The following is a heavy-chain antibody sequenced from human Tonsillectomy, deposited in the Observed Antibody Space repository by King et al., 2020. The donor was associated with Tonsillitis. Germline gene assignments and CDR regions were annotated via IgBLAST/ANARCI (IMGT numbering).Heavy chain of an antibody. CDR1: GFTVSSNY. CDR2: IHSGGST. D-gene: IGHD3-22*01. V-gene: IGHV3-53*01. CDR3: ARASKDYFDSSDFFYGYYFDY. Sequence: VQLVESGGGLIQPGGSLRLSCAASGFTVSSNYMSWVRQAPGKGLEWVSVIHSGGSTYYADSVKGRFTISRDNSKNTLYLQMNSLRAEDTAVYYCARASKDYFDSSDFFYGYYFDYWGQGTLVTVSS. J-gene: IGHJ4*02.